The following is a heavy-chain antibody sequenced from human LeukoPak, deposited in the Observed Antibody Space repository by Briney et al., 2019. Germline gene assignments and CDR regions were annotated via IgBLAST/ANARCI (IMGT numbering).Heavy chain of an antibody. V-gene: IGHV3-30-3*01. J-gene: IGHJ4*02. CDR2: ISYDGSNK. D-gene: IGHD6-13*01. Sequence: GGSLRLSCAASGFTFSSYAMPWVRQAPGKGLEWVAVISYDGSNKYYADSGKGRFTISRDNSKNTLYLQMNSLRAEDTAVYYCATDRTIYSSSWYWDYWGQGTLVTVSS. CDR3: ATDRTIYSSSWYWDY. CDR1: GFTFSSYA.